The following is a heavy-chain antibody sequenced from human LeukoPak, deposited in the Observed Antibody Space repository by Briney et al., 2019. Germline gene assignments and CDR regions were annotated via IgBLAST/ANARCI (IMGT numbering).Heavy chain of an antibody. CDR3: ARSPTIFGSFDP. CDR2: ISYDGSNK. Sequence: GGSLRLSCAASGFTFSTFVMHWVRQAPGKELEWVALISYDGSNKYHADSVKGRFTISRDNSKNTLYLQMNSLRAEDTAVFYCARSPTIFGSFDPWGQGTLVTVSS. D-gene: IGHD3-3*01. J-gene: IGHJ5*02. V-gene: IGHV3-30*04. CDR1: GFTFSTFV.